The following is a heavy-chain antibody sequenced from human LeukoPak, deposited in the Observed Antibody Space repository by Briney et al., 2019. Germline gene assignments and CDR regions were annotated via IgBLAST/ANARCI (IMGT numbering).Heavy chain of an antibody. D-gene: IGHD5-12*01. Sequence: GGSLRLSCAASGFTFSTHSMNWVRQAPGKGLEWVSSISSGSSYIYYADSVKGRFTISRDNAKNSLYLQMNSLRAEDTAVYYCARDRWGYSYGGDWGQGTLVTVSS. CDR1: GFTFSTHS. V-gene: IGHV3-21*06. CDR2: ISSGSSYI. J-gene: IGHJ4*02. CDR3: ARDRWGYSYGGD.